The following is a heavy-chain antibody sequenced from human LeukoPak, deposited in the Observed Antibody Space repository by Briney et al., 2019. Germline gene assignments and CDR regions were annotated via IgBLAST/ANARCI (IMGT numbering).Heavy chain of an antibody. Sequence: SETLSLTCAVYGGSFSPYYWSWIRQSPDKGLEWIGEINHSRSTNYNPSLKSRVTISVDTSKNQFSLKLSSVTAADTAVYYCARINIANYYMDVWGKGTTVTISS. D-gene: IGHD5-12*01. CDR3: ARINIANYYMDV. J-gene: IGHJ6*03. CDR2: INHSRST. V-gene: IGHV4-34*01. CDR1: GGSFSPYY.